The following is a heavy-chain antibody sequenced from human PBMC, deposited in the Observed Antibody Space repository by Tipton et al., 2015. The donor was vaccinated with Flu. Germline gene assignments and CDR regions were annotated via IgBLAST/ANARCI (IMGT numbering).Heavy chain of an antibody. D-gene: IGHD3-16*01. CDR1: GFTFSSYE. CDR2: ITPSGVNK. CDR3: VREGDGDYFDY. V-gene: IGHV3-48*03. J-gene: IGHJ4*02. Sequence: SLRLSCAASGFTFSSYEMNWVRQAPGKGLEWVSYITPSGVNKYYADSVRGRFTVSRDNAKNTLYLQMDSLRAEDTAVYYCVREGDGDYFDYWGQGTLVTVSS.